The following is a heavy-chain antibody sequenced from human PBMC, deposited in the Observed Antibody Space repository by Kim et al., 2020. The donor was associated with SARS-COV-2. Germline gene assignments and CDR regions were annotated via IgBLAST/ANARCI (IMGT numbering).Heavy chain of an antibody. D-gene: IGHD3-9*01. CDR1: GFTFEKYG. V-gene: IGHV3-43*02. Sequence: GGSLRLSCAASGFTFEKYGMHWVRQGPGKGLEWVSLISGDGRRSYYADSVKGRFTVSRDNSENALYLQMTSLRTEDTGFYICGRENLRQRVAVIGPRYGVDVGGEGTTITVSS. CDR2: ISGDGRRS. CDR3: GRENLRQRVAVIGPRYGVDV. J-gene: IGHJ6*01.